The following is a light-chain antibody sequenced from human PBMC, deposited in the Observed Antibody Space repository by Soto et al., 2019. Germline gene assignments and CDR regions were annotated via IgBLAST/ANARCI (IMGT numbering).Light chain of an antibody. CDR3: QQYNIWPQT. V-gene: IGKV3-15*01. CDR1: RSVSSY. Sequence: IVLSQSPATPTSSPGEPATLCCRASRSVSSYLAWYQQKPGQAPRLLIYGASTRATGIPARFSGSGSGTEFTLTISSLQSEDFAVYFCQQYNIWPQTFGQGTKVDIK. CDR2: GAS. J-gene: IGKJ1*01.